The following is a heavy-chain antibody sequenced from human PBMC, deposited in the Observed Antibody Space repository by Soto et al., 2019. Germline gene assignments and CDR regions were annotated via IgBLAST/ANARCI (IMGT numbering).Heavy chain of an antibody. CDR3: ARGGLAARKGRWFDP. D-gene: IGHD6-6*01. J-gene: IGHJ5*02. CDR2: IHYSGST. CDR1: GDSISSYY. V-gene: IGHV4-59*01. Sequence: KPSETLSLTCTVSGDSISSYYWGWIRQPPGKGLEWIGYIHYSGSTNYNPSLKSRVTISVDTPKNQFSLKVNSMTAADTAVYYCARGGLAARKGRWFDPWGQGPLVTVSS.